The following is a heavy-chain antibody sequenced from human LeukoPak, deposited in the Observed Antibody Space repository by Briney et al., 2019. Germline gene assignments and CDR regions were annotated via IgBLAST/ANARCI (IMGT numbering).Heavy chain of an antibody. D-gene: IGHD1-1*01. J-gene: IGHJ5*02. CDR3: ARVNWNYWFDP. V-gene: IGHV4-34*01. CDR2: INHSGST. Sequence: SETLSLTCAVYGGSFSVYYWSWIRQPPGKGLEWIGEINHSGSTNYNPSLKSRVTISVDTSKNQFSLKLSSVTAADTAVYYCARVNWNYWFDPWGQGTLVTVSS. CDR1: GGSFSVYY.